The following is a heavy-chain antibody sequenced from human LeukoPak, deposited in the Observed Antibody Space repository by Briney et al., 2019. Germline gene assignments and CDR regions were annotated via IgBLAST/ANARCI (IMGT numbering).Heavy chain of an antibody. V-gene: IGHV3-23*01. Sequence: EGSLRLSCAASGFTFSSYAMSWVRQAPGKGLEWVSAISGSGGSTYYADSVKGRFTISSDNSKNTLYLQMNSLRAEDTAVYYCAKADYDILTGYPDYWGQGTLVTVSS. D-gene: IGHD3-9*01. CDR1: GFTFSSYA. CDR3: AKADYDILTGYPDY. CDR2: ISGSGGST. J-gene: IGHJ4*02.